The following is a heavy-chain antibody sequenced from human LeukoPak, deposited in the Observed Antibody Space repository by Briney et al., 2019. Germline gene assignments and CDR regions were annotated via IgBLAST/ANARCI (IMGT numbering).Heavy chain of an antibody. V-gene: IGHV4-30-4*08. D-gene: IGHD2-15*01. J-gene: IGHJ6*03. CDR2: IYYSGST. CDR3: ARGRRYCSGGSCYRSPYYYYYMDV. CDR1: GGSISSGDYY. Sequence: SETLSLTCTVSGGSISSGDYYWSWIRQPPGKGLEWIGYIYYSGSTNYNPSLKSRVTISVDTSKNQFSLKLSSVTAADTAVYYCARGRRYCSGGSCYRSPYYYYYMDVWGKGTTVTVSS.